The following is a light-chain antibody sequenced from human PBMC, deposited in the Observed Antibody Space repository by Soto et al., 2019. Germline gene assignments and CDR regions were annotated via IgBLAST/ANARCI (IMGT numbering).Light chain of an antibody. Sequence: EIAMTQSPATLSVSPGETVTLSCRASQSVSSKLAWYQHKTGQVPRLLIYRASTRATGIPDRFSGSGSGTEFNLTISRLQSEDFGLYYCQKYNDWPYTCGQGTKVDIK. CDR1: QSVSSK. V-gene: IGKV3-15*01. CDR3: QKYNDWPYT. J-gene: IGKJ2*01. CDR2: RAS.